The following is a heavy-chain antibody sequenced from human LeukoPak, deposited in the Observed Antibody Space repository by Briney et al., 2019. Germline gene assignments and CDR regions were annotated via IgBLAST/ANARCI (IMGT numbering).Heavy chain of an antibody. D-gene: IGHD5-24*01. Sequence: GGTLRLSCAASGFTFSSYGMHWVRQAPGKGLEWVAFIQSDGSDQYYADSVKGRLSISRDNSKNTLYLQMNSLRTEDTAVYYCAKRDGYNSGPFDYWGQGTLVTVSS. V-gene: IGHV3-30*02. CDR3: AKRDGYNSGPFDY. CDR2: IQSDGSDQ. J-gene: IGHJ4*02. CDR1: GFTFSSYG.